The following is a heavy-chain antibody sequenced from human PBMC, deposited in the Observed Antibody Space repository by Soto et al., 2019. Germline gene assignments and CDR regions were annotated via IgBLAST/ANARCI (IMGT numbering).Heavy chain of an antibody. V-gene: IGHV3-23*01. CDR2: ISGSGGST. J-gene: IGHJ4*02. Sequence: EVQLLESGGGLVQPGGSLRLSCAASGFTFSSYAMSWVRQAPGKGLEWVSAISGSGGSTYYADSVKGRFTISRDNSKNTRYLQMNSLRAEDTAVYYCAKGPYGSGSSFDYRGQGTLVTVSS. CDR1: GFTFSSYA. CDR3: AKGPYGSGSSFDY. D-gene: IGHD3-10*01.